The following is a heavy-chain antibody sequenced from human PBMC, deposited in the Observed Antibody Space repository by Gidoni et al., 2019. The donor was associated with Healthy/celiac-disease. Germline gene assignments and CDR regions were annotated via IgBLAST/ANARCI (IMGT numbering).Heavy chain of an antibody. V-gene: IGHV3-23*01. CDR1: GFTFSSYA. CDR2: ISGSGGST. J-gene: IGHJ4*02. CDR3: AKDQGGYYDSSGYDY. D-gene: IGHD3-22*01. Sequence: EVQLLESWGGLVQPGGSLRLSCAASGFTFSSYAMSWVRQAPGKGLEWVSAISGSGGSTYYADSVKGRFTISRDNAKNTLYLQMNSLRAEDTAVYYCAKDQGGYYDSSGYDYWGQGTLVTVSS.